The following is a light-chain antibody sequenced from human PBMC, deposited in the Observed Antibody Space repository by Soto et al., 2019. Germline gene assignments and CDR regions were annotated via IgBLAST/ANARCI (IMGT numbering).Light chain of an antibody. CDR1: SSDVGGYNY. CDR2: EVS. J-gene: IGLJ3*02. V-gene: IGLV2-14*01. CDR3: SSYTTSSTLV. Sequence: SVLTQPASVSGSPGQSITISCTGTSSDVGGYNYLSWYQQHPGKAPKLMIYEVSNRPSGVSNRFSGSKSGNTASLTISGLQAEDEADYYCSSYTTSSTLVFGGGTKVTVL.